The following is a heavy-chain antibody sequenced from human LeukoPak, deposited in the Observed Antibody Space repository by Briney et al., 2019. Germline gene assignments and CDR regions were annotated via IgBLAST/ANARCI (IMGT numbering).Heavy chain of an antibody. J-gene: IGHJ4*02. D-gene: IGHD3-22*01. CDR3: AKRTDYYDSSGYFDY. V-gene: IGHV3-30*02. CDR1: GFTLNNYG. Sequence: PGGSLRLSCAASGFTLNNYGIHWVRQAPGKGLEWVAFIRYDGNNEYYADSVKGRFTIPRDNSKNTLYLQMNSLRAEDTAVYYCAKRTDYYDSSGYFDYWGQGTLVTVSS. CDR2: IRYDGNNE.